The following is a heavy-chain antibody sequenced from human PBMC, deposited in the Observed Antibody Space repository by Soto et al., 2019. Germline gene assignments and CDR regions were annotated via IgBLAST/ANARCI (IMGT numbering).Heavy chain of an antibody. CDR3: ARGYYYDSSGGMDV. CDR1: GYTFTSYD. J-gene: IGHJ6*02. CDR2: MNPNSGNT. Sequence: ASVKVSCKASGYTFTSYDINWVRQAAGQGLEWMGWMNPNSGNTGYAQKFQGRVTMTRNTSISTAYMELSSLRSEDTAVYYCARGYYYDSSGGMDVWGQGTTVTVSS. V-gene: IGHV1-8*01. D-gene: IGHD3-22*01.